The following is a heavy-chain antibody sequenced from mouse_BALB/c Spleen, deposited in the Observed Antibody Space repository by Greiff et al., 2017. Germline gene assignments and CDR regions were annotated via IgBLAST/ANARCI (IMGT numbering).Heavy chain of an antibody. CDR1: GYTFSSYW. V-gene: IGHV1-9*01. CDR3: ARYYRYDPWFAY. J-gene: IGHJ3*01. CDR2: ILPGSGST. Sequence: QVQLQQSGAELLKPGASVKISCKATGYTFSSYWIEWVKQRPGHGLEWIGEILPGSGSTNYNEKFKGKATFTADTSSNTAYMQLSSLTSEDSAVYYCARYYRYDPWFAYWGQGTLVTVSA. D-gene: IGHD2-14*01.